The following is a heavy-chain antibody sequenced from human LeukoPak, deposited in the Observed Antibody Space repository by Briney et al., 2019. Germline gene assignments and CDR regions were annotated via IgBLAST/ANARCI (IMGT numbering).Heavy chain of an antibody. J-gene: IGHJ4*02. CDR3: ARTVGYSYGERFDY. V-gene: IGHV4-59*01. D-gene: IGHD5-18*01. Sequence: SETLSLTCTVSGGSISNYYWSWIRQPPGKGPEWIGYMFYSGSTKYNPSLKSRVTISVDTSRKQFSLNLSSVTAADTAVYYCARTVGYSYGERFDYWGQGTLVTVSS. CDR2: MFYSGST. CDR1: GGSISNYY.